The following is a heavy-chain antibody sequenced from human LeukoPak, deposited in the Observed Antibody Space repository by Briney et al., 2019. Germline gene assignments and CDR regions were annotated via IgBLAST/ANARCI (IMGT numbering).Heavy chain of an antibody. CDR3: ARGSNGYKHTWYFDC. J-gene: IGHJ4*02. D-gene: IGHD5-24*01. V-gene: IGHV4-39*07. CDR2: IYYSGNT. CDR1: GGSISSSSYY. Sequence: SETLSLTCTVSGGSISSSSYYWGWIRQPPGKGLEWIGSIYYSGNTYYNPSLKSRVTISVDTSKNQFSLKLSSMTAADTAVYYCARGSNGYKHTWYFDCWGQGILVTVSS.